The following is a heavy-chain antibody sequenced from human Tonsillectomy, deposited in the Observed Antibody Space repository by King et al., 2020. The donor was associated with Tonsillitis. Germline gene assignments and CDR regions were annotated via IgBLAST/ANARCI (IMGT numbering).Heavy chain of an antibody. D-gene: IGHD2-15*01. V-gene: IGHV3-9*01. CDR3: AKAKEVVVAATAVDY. Sequence: VQLVESGGGLVQPGRSLRLSCAASGFTFDDYAMHWVRQAPGKGLEWVSGISWNSGSIGYADSVKGRFTISRDNAKKSLYLQMNSLRAEDTALYYCAKAKEVVVAATAVDYWGQGALFTVSS. CDR1: GFTFDDYA. CDR2: ISWNSGSI. J-gene: IGHJ4*02.